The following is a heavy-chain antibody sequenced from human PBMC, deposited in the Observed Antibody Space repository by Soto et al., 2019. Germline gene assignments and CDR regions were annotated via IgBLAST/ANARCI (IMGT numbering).Heavy chain of an antibody. Sequence: SETLSLTCAVYGGPFSGYYWSWIRQPPGKGLEWIGEINHSGSTNYNPSLKSRVTISVDTSKNQFSLKLSSVTAADTAVYYCARGHSIAARGAWDYWGQGTLVTVSS. CDR1: GGPFSGYY. D-gene: IGHD6-6*01. V-gene: IGHV4-34*01. CDR3: ARGHSIAARGAWDY. CDR2: INHSGST. J-gene: IGHJ4*02.